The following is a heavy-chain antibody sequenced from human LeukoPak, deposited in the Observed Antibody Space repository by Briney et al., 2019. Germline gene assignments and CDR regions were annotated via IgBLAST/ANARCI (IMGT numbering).Heavy chain of an antibody. CDR1: GGTFSSYA. D-gene: IGHD2-2*01. V-gene: IGHV1-69*05. CDR2: IIPIFGTA. Sequence: SVKVSCKASGGTFSSYAISWVRQAPGQGLEWMGGIIPIFGTANYAQKFQGRVTITTDESTSTAYMELSSLRSEDTAVYYCARSPPTKSIVVVPAAPLLPFDYWGQGTLVTVSS. J-gene: IGHJ4*02. CDR3: ARSPPTKSIVVVPAAPLLPFDY.